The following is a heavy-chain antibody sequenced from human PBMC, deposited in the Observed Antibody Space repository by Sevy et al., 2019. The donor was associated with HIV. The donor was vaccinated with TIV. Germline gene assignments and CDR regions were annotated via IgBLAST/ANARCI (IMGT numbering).Heavy chain of an antibody. CDR2: IRNKAYNGTT. Sequence: GSLRLSCRTSGFNFGDYGLSWVRQAPGKGLEWIGFIRNKAYNGTTDYAASVKGRFTISRDDSKSVAFLHMASLRTEDTGIYFCTRSTTTVYWGRGTLVTVSS. J-gene: IGHJ4*02. D-gene: IGHD1-1*01. V-gene: IGHV3-49*04. CDR3: TRSTTTVY. CDR1: GFNFGDYG.